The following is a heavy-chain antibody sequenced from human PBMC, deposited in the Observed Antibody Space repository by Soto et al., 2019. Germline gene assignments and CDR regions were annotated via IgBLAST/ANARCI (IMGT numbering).Heavy chain of an antibody. D-gene: IGHD4-17*01. V-gene: IGHV1-2*04. Sequence: ASVKVSCKASGYTFTGYYMHWVRQAPGQGLEWMGWINPNSGGTNYAQKFQGWVTMTRDTSISTAYMELSRLRSEDTAVYYCAGTLYGDNVDYWGQGTLVTVSS. CDR2: INPNSGGT. CDR1: GYTFTGYY. J-gene: IGHJ4*02. CDR3: AGTLYGDNVDY.